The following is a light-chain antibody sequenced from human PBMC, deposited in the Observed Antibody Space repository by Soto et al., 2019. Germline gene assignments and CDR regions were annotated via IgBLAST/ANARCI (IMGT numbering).Light chain of an antibody. Sequence: QSALTQPASVSGSPGQSITISCTATSSDIGVYNYVSWYQQYPGKAPKLMIYEVSNRPSGVSNRFSGSQSGNTASLTISGLQAEDEADYYCRSYARGSNLYVFGTGTKLTVL. V-gene: IGLV2-14*01. J-gene: IGLJ1*01. CDR1: SSDIGVYNY. CDR2: EVS. CDR3: RSYARGSNLYV.